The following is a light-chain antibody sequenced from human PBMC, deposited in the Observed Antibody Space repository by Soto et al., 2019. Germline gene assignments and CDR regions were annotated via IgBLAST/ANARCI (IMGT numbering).Light chain of an antibody. V-gene: IGKV3-11*01. CDR2: DAS. J-gene: IGKJ1*01. Sequence: EIVLTQSPATLSLSPGERATLSCRASQSVSSYLAWYQQKPGQAPRLLIYDASNRATGIPARFSGSGSGTDFNLPISSLEPEDFAVYYCQQRSNWLTWTFGQGTKVEIK. CDR1: QSVSSY. CDR3: QQRSNWLTWT.